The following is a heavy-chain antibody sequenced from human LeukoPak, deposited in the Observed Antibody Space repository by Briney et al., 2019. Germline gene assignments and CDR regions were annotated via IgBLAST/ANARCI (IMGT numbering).Heavy chain of an antibody. Sequence: SETLSLTCTVSGGSISSYYWSWIRQPPGKGLEWIGYIYYSGSTNYNPSLKSRVTISADTSKNQFSLKLSSVTAADTAVYYCARQGSYGYYYYGMDVWGQGTTVTVSS. J-gene: IGHJ6*02. CDR3: ARQGSYGYYYYGMDV. D-gene: IGHD3-10*01. V-gene: IGHV4-59*08. CDR1: GGSISSYY. CDR2: IYYSGST.